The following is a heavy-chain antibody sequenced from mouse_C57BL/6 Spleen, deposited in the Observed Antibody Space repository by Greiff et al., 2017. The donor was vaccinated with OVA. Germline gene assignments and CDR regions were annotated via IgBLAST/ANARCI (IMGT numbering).Heavy chain of an antibody. V-gene: IGHV1-52*01. D-gene: IGHD2-3*01. J-gene: IGHJ3*01. CDR3: AREGVYDGYRAWFAY. CDR2: IDPSDSET. CDR1: GYTFTSYW. Sequence: QVQLKQPGAELVRPGSSVKLSCKASGYTFTSYWMHWVKQRPIQGLEWIGNIDPSDSETHYNQKFKDKATLTVDKSSSTAYMQLSSLTSEDSAVYYCAREGVYDGYRAWFAYWGQGTLVTVSA.